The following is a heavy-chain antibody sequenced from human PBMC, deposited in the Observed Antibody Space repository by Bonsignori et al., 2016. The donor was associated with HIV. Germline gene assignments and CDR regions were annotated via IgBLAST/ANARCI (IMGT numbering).Heavy chain of an antibody. CDR3: ARGFLVVDAPSYFQH. Sequence: WIRQPPGKGLEWVAVISYDGTNKYYADSVKGRFTISRDNSKNTLYLQMNSLSTEDTAVYYCARGFLVVDAPSYFQHWGQGTLVTVSS. CDR2: ISYDGTNK. J-gene: IGHJ1*01. V-gene: IGHV3-30-3*01. D-gene: IGHD2-15*01.